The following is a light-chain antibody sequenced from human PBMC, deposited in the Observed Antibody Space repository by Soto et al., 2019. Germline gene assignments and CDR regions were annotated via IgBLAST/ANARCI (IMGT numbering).Light chain of an antibody. CDR3: QQYGSSPPALT. Sequence: EIVLTQSPGALSLSPGERATLSSRASQSVSSTYLAWYQQKPGQAPRLLIYGASSRATGIPDRFSGSGSGTDFTLTISRLEPEDFAVYWCQQYGSSPPALTFGGGTKVEIK. J-gene: IGKJ4*01. V-gene: IGKV3-20*01. CDR2: GAS. CDR1: QSVSSTY.